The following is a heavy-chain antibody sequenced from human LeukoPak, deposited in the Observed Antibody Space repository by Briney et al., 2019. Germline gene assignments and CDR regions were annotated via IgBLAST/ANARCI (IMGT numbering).Heavy chain of an antibody. D-gene: IGHD1-26*01. CDR1: EFTVSSDY. J-gene: IGHJ3*02. Sequence: HPGGSLRLSCTASEFTVSSDYMNWVRQAPGKGLEWVSYISSSGSTIYYADSVKGRFTISRDNAKNSLYLQMNSLRAEDTAVYYCASVPKSNEWEPQDIWGQGTMVAVSS. CDR2: ISSSGSTI. V-gene: IGHV3-48*03. CDR3: ASVPKSNEWEPQDI.